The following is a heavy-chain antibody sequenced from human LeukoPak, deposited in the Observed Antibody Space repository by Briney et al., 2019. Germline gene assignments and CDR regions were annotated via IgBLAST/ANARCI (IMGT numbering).Heavy chain of an antibody. Sequence: GASVKVSCKASGYTFTGYYMHWVRQAPGQGLEWMGWIYPNSGDTYYAQKFQGRVTMARDTSTSTVYMELSSLRSEDTAVYYCARGGGLRRIDWFDPWGQGTLVTVSS. CDR3: ARGGGLRRIDWFDP. CDR2: IYPNSGDT. J-gene: IGHJ5*02. V-gene: IGHV1-2*02. D-gene: IGHD3-16*01. CDR1: GYTFTGYY.